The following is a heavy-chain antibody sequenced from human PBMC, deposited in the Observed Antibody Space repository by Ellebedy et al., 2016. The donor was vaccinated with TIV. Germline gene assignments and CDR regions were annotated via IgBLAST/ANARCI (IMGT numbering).Heavy chain of an antibody. Sequence: PGGSLRLSCAASGFRFSKYSMNWVRQVPGKGLDWISYMSYSITTIQYADSVKGRFTISKDDAKNSQYLQMNSLRAEDTAVYYCARDRWEQHLDYWGQGTLVTVSS. CDR2: MSYSITTI. CDR1: GFRFSKYS. J-gene: IGHJ4*02. CDR3: ARDRWEQHLDY. V-gene: IGHV3-48*04. D-gene: IGHD1-26*01.